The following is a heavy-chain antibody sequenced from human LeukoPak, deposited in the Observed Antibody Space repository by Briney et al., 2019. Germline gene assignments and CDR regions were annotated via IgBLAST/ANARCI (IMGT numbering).Heavy chain of an antibody. J-gene: IGHJ6*02. CDR2: ISYTGST. D-gene: IGHD4-17*01. CDR3: ARHYGDSAARYGMDV. Sequence: SETLSLTCTVSGGSISSASYYWDWIRQPPGKGLEWIGSISYTGSTYYSPSLKSRVIISVDRSKNQFSLELSSVTAADTAVYFCARHYGDSAARYGMDVWGQGTTVTVSS. CDR1: GGSISSASYY. V-gene: IGHV4-39*01.